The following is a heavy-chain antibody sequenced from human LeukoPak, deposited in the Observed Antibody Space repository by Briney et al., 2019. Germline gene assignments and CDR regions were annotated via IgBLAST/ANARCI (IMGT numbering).Heavy chain of an antibody. D-gene: IGHD3-22*01. Sequence: GGSLRLSCAASQFTCSYYVMHWVRQAPGKGLEWVAVISSDGHNKYYGDSVKGRFVISRDNSKNTFYLQMTTLRPDDAAVYYCARHFAYGAYGSGDFSYYYMDVWGKGTTVTVSS. CDR3: ARHFAYGAYGSGDFSYYYMDV. CDR2: ISSDGHNK. V-gene: IGHV3-30*09. CDR1: QFTCSYYV. J-gene: IGHJ6*03.